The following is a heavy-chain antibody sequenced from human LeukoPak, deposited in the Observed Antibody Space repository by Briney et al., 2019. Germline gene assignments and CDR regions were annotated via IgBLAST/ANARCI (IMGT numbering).Heavy chain of an antibody. D-gene: IGHD3-3*01. CDR2: IIPILGIA. CDR3: ARPRRSGGYFDY. V-gene: IGHV1-69*04. Sequence: ASVKLSCKASGGTFSSYAISWVRQAPGQGLEWMGRIIPILGIANYAQKFQGRVTITADKSTSTAYMELSSLRSEDTAVYYCARPRRSGGYFDYWGQGTLVTVSS. CDR1: GGTFSSYA. J-gene: IGHJ4*02.